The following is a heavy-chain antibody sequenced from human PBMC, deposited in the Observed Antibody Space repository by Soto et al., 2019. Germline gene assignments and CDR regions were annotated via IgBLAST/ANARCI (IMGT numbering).Heavy chain of an antibody. CDR2: IIPIFGTT. CDR3: ARLHSHGTYGMDV. CDR1: GGSFTYT. D-gene: IGHD5-18*01. V-gene: IGHV1-69*13. Sequence: ASVKVSCKASGGSFTYTLSWVRQAPGQGLEWMGGIIPIFGTTNYAQKLQGRITMTADESTKTAYMELSTLRSEDTAVYYCARLHSHGTYGMDVWG. J-gene: IGHJ6*02.